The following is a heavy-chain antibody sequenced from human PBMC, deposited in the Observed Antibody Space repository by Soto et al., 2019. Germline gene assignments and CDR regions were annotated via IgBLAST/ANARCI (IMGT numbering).Heavy chain of an antibody. J-gene: IGHJ4*02. D-gene: IGHD3-3*01. CDR1: GFTFSSYA. CDR3: ARDKAIFGVVTTYFDY. CDR2: ISYDGSNK. V-gene: IGHV3-30-3*01. Sequence: GGSLRLSCAASGFTFSSYAMHWVRQAPGKGLEWVAVISYDGSNKYYADSVKGRFTISRDNSKNTLYLQMNSLRAEDTAVYYCARDKAIFGVVTTYFDYWGQGTLVTVSS.